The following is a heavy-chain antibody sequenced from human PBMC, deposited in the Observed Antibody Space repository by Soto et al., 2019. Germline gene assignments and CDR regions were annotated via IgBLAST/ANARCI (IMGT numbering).Heavy chain of an antibody. CDR3: ATEGDIVATPYFDY. D-gene: IGHD5-12*01. Sequence: SETLSLTCTVSGGSISSSTYYWGWMRQPPGKGLEWIASFFIGGNTYYNPSLKSRVTISVDTSKNQFSLKLSSVTAADTAVYYCATEGDIVATPYFDYWGQGTLVTVSS. CDR2: FFIGGNT. V-gene: IGHV4-39*02. J-gene: IGHJ4*02. CDR1: GGSISSSTYY.